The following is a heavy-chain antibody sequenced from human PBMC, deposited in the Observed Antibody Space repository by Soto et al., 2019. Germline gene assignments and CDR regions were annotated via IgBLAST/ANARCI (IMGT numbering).Heavy chain of an antibody. D-gene: IGHD2-15*01. J-gene: IGHJ3*01. CDR1: GGSISSANYF. Sequence: QVQLQESGPGLVKPSQTLSLTCTVSGGSISSANYFWSWVRQPPGKGLEWIGYIFYSGSAYYNPSVKSPLNNSVAMSNNHFFLKLYSVTAADTAVDFYAIEVIAATPAADGFDLWGQRTMLSVSS. CDR2: IFYSGSA. V-gene: IGHV4-30-4*01. CDR3: AIEVIAATPAADGFDL.